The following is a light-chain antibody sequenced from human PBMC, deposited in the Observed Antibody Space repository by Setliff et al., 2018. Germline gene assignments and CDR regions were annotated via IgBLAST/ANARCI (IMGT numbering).Light chain of an antibody. CDR2: WAS. CDR3: QQYQSDPPT. CDR1: QSVLFSSNNKNY. V-gene: IGKV4-1*01. Sequence: DIVMTQSPDSVAVSLGERATINCRSSQSVLFSSNNKNYLTWYQQKPGQPPKLLIYWASTRESGVPDRFSGSGSGTDFTLTISSLQAEDVAVYYCQQYQSDPPTFGQGTKVDIK. J-gene: IGKJ1*01.